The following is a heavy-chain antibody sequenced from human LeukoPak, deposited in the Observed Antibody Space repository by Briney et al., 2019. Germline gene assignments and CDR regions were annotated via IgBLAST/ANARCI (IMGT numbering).Heavy chain of an antibody. Sequence: NPSETLSLTCAVYGGSFSGYYWSWIRQPPGKGLEWIGEINHSGSTNYNPSLKSRVTISVDTSKNQFSLKLSSVTAADTAVYYCARGLGYSSGWYGYWGQGTLVTVSS. D-gene: IGHD6-19*01. CDR3: ARGLGYSSGWYGY. V-gene: IGHV4-34*01. J-gene: IGHJ4*02. CDR1: GGSFSGYY. CDR2: INHSGST.